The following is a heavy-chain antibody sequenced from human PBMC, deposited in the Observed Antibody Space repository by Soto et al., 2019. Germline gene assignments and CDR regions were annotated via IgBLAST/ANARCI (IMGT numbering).Heavy chain of an antibody. CDR3: ATPPGQSV. J-gene: IGHJ4*02. CDR1: GFTFSSYG. CDR2: ISYDGSNK. Sequence: GGSLRLSCAASGFTFSSYGMHWVRQAPGKGLEWVAVISYDGSNKYYADSVKGRFTISRDNSKNTPYLQMNSLRAEDTAVYYCATPPGQSVWGQGTLVTVSS. D-gene: IGHD2-15*01. V-gene: IGHV3-30*03.